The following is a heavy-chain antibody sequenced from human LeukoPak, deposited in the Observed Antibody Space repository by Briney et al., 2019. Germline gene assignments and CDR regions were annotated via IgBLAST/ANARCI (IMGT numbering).Heavy chain of an antibody. J-gene: IGHJ4*02. D-gene: IGHD3-10*01. V-gene: IGHV3-48*03. CDR3: ARDFYYGSGRYDY. Sequence: GGSLRLSCAASGFTFSSYEMNWVRQAPEKGLEWVSYISSSGSTVYYADSVKGRFIISRDNAKNSLYLQMNSLRAEDTAVYYCARDFYYGSGRYDYWGQGTLVTVSS. CDR1: GFTFSSYE. CDR2: ISSSGSTV.